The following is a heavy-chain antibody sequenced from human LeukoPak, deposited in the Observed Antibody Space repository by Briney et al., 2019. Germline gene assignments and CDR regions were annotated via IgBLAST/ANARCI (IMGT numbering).Heavy chain of an antibody. CDR2: ISSSGSTI. D-gene: IGHD5-24*01. Sequence: PGGSLRLSCAASGFTFSSYEMNWVRQAPGKGLEWVSYISSSGSTIYYAYSVKGGFTISRDNANNSQYLQMNSLRAEDAAVYYCARMAPTYYFDYWGQGTLVTVSS. J-gene: IGHJ4*02. CDR3: ARMAPTYYFDY. V-gene: IGHV3-48*03. CDR1: GFTFSSYE.